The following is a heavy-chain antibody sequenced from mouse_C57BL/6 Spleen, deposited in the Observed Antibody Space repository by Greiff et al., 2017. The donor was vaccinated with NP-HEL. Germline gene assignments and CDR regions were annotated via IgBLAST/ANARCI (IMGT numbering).Heavy chain of an antibody. CDR1: GFTFSSYA. CDR2: ISDGGSYT. J-gene: IGHJ3*01. CDR3: ARDLMSAFAY. V-gene: IGHV5-4*01. D-gene: IGHD2-3*01. Sequence: EVQLVESGGGLVKPGGSLKLSCAASGFTFSSYAMSWVRQTPEKRLEWVATISDGGSYTYYPDNVKGRFTISRDNAKNNLYLQMSHLKSEDTAMYYCARDLMSAFAYWGQGTLVTVSA.